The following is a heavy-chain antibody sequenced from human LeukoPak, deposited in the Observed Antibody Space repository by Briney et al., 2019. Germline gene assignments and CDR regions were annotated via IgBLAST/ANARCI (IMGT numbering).Heavy chain of an antibody. D-gene: IGHD6-13*01. CDR1: GFTFSSYS. CDR3: ARGVVRSWYYFDY. J-gene: IGHJ4*02. V-gene: IGHV3-21*01. CDR2: ISSSSSYI. Sequence: PGGSLRLSCAASGFTFSSYSMNWVRQAPGKGLEWVSSISSSSSYIYYADSVKGRFTISRDNAKNSLYLQMNSLRAEDTAVYYCARGVVRSWYYFDYWGQGTLVTVSS.